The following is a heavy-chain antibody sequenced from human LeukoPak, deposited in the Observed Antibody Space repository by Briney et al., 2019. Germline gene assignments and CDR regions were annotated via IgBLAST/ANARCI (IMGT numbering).Heavy chain of an antibody. CDR1: GYTFTGYY. CDR2: INPNSGGT. D-gene: IGHD3-16*01. J-gene: IGHJ3*02. V-gene: IGHV1-2*02. CDR3: ARASGGGQTSFDI. Sequence: ASVKVSCKASGYTFTGYYMHWVRQAPGQGLEWMGWINPNSGGTNYAQKFQGRVTMTRDTSISTVYMELTSLRSDDTAVFYCARASGGGQTSFDIWGQGTVVTVSS.